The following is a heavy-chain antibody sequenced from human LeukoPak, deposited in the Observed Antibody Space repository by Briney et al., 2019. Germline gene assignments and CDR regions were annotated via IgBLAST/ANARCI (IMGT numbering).Heavy chain of an antibody. J-gene: IGHJ4*02. CDR3: AKDYYGSGSLFDY. CDR2: IRYEGGNE. Sequence: PRGSPRLSSAASGFTFRTYGMRGVRHAPGKGLEWVACIRYEGGNEYYADSVKGGFTISRGNSKNTLYLQMNSLRAEDTAVYYCAKDYYGSGSLFDYWGQGTLVTVSS. V-gene: IGHV3-30*02. CDR1: GFTFRTYG. D-gene: IGHD3-10*01.